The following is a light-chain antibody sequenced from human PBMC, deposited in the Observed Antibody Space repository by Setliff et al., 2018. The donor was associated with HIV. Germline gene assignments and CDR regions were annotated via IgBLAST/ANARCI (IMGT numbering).Light chain of an antibody. Sequence: QSVLTQPASVSGSPGQSITISCTGTSRDVGGYNYVSWYQQHPGKAPELIIYEVRNRPSGVSSRFSGSKSGNTASLTISGLQTEDEADYYCSSYAITNTLPFGTGTKVTVL. J-gene: IGLJ1*01. V-gene: IGLV2-14*01. CDR2: EVR. CDR1: SRDVGGYNY. CDR3: SSYAITNTLP.